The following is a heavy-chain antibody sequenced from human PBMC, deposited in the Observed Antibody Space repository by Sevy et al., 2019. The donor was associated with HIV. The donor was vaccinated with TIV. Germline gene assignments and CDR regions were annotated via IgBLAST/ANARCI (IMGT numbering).Heavy chain of an antibody. CDR3: AREGDLRYFDF. J-gene: IGHJ2*01. CDR1: GFTLNDYC. Sequence: GGSLRLSCAASGFTLNDYCMSWIRQSPGKGLEWLSYISDRGTTIYYADSVKGRFTISRDNAKSLMYLQMNSLKTEDTAIYYCAREGDLRYFDFWGRGTLVTVSS. V-gene: IGHV3-11*01. CDR2: ISDRGTTI. D-gene: IGHD3-10*01.